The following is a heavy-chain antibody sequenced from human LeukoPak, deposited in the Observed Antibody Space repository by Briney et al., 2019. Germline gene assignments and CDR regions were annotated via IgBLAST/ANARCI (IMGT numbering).Heavy chain of an antibody. Sequence: PGGSLRLSCAASGFTFSSYAMSWVRQAPGKGLEWVSPISGSGGSTYYADSVKGRFTISRDNSKNSLYLQMNSLRTEDTALYYCAKDISRRIVGATTADYWGQGTLVTVSS. CDR3: AKDISRRIVGATTADY. J-gene: IGHJ4*02. D-gene: IGHD1-26*01. V-gene: IGHV3-43*02. CDR2: ISGSGGST. CDR1: GFTFSSYA.